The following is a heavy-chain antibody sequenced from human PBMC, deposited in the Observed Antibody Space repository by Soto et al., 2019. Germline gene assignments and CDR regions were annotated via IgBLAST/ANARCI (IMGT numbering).Heavy chain of an antibody. D-gene: IGHD6-19*01. CDR1: GGSISSYY. J-gene: IGHJ4*01. V-gene: IGHV4-59*01. CDR3: ARSYSSGWSHYFDY. Sequence: PSETLSLTCTVSGGSISSYYWSWIRQPPGKGLEWIGYIYYSGSTNYNPSLKSRVTISVDTSKNQFSLKLSSVTAADTAVYYCARSYSSGWSHYFDYWGHGTLVTVSS. CDR2: IYYSGST.